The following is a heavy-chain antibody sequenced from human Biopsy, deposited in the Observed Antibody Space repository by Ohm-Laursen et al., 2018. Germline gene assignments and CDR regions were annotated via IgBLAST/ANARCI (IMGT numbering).Heavy chain of an antibody. J-gene: IGHJ4*02. V-gene: IGHV3-11*01. CDR3: ARRRPIDY. Sequence: SLRLSCSASGFTFSDFYMSWIRQAPGKGLEWISYISAAGPAMFYADSVRGRFTISRDNANNLLYLQMDSLRAEDTAVYYCARRRPIDYWGQGTRVTVSS. CDR1: GFTFSDFY. CDR2: ISAAGPAM.